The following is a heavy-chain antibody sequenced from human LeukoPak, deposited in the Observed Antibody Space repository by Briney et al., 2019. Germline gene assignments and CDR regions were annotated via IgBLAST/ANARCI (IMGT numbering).Heavy chain of an antibody. V-gene: IGHV1-69*05. D-gene: IGHD5-24*01. Sequence: SVKVSCKASGDTFNNYLITWVRQAPGQGLEWVGGVKPLINRPNYAQKFQDRITISKDASTYTYYLEVRRLSAEVTAVYSCARVDRQQFYMDVWGKGTTDTVPS. J-gene: IGHJ6*03. CDR1: GDTFNNYL. CDR3: ARVDRQQFYMDV. CDR2: VKPLINRP.